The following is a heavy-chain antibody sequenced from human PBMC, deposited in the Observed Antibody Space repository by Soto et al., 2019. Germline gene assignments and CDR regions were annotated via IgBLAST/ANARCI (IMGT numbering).Heavy chain of an antibody. V-gene: IGHV3-23*01. CDR3: SKGEMSTIRNSFDP. D-gene: IGHD1-7*01. Sequence: GGSLRLSCTASGFNTRFYSMSWVRQTPGKGLEWVAALSRSGGATYYADSVRGRFTISRDASKDTLFLQMSNLRAEDTALYYCSKGEMSTIRNSFDPWGQGTLVTVSS. J-gene: IGHJ5*02. CDR1: GFNTRFYS. CDR2: LSRSGGAT.